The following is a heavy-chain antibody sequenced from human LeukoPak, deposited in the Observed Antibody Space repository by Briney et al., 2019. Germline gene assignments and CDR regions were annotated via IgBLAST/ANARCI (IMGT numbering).Heavy chain of an antibody. D-gene: IGHD5-12*01. V-gene: IGHV6-1*01. CDR2: TYNRSKWYN. J-gene: IGHJ3*02. CDR1: RDSLPSNSAA. CDR3: ARDRSGYDFGAFDI. Sequence: SRTLPLTFPISRDSLPSNSAAWNWITQSPSRGLEWLGRTYNRSKWYNDDAVSVTSRISINPVTFKNQFSLQLNSVTPEDTAVYYCARDRSGYDFGAFDIGGGGTMVTVSS.